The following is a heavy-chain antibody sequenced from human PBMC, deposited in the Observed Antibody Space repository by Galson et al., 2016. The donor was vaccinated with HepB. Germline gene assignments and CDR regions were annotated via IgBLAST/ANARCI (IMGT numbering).Heavy chain of an antibody. CDR3: KRETRWYFDL. CDR1: GLDFRRYW. J-gene: IGHJ2*01. CDR2: INADGTAT. Sequence: SLRLSCAVSGLDFRRYWMHWVRQTPGKGLVWVSRINADGTATGYADSVKGRFTISRDDAKNTLYLQMNTLRAEDTAVYYCKRETRWYFDLWGRGTLLTVSS. V-gene: IGHV3-74*01.